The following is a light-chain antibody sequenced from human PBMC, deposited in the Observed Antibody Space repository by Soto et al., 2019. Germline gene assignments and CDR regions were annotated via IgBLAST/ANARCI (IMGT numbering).Light chain of an antibody. CDR1: QSISSW. CDR3: QQYNSYLFT. V-gene: IGKV1-5*03. Sequence: DIQMTQSPSTLSASVGDRVTITCRASQSISSWLAWYQQKPGKAPKLLIYKASSLESGVPSRLSGSGSGTEFTLTISSLQPDVFATYYCQQYNSYLFTFGPGTKVDIK. CDR2: KAS. J-gene: IGKJ3*01.